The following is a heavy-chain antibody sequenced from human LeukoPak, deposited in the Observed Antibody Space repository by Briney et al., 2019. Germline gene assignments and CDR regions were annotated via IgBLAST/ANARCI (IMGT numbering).Heavy chain of an antibody. J-gene: IGHJ4*02. CDR1: GFTFSSYG. D-gene: IGHD5-12*01. CDR3: ARELYSGYDSAVDY. CDR2: IWYDGSNK. Sequence: PGRSLRLSCAASGFTFSSYGMHWVRQAPGKGLEWVAVIWYDGSNKYYADSVKGRFTISRDNSKNTPYLQMNSLRAEDTAVYYCARELYSGYDSAVDYWGQGTLVTVSS. V-gene: IGHV3-33*01.